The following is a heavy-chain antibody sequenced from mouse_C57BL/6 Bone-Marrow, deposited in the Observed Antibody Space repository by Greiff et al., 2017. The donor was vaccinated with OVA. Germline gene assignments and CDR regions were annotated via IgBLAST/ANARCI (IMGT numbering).Heavy chain of an antibody. Sequence: EVQLQQSGPVLVKPGASVKMSCKASGYTFTDYYMNWVKQSHGKSLEWIGVINPYNGGTSYNQKFKGKATLTVDKSSSTAYMVLNSLTSEDSAVYSFATLWLRRWYFDVWGTGTTVTVSS. CDR3: ATLWLRRWYFDV. J-gene: IGHJ1*03. V-gene: IGHV1-19*01. CDR2: INPYNGGT. D-gene: IGHD2-2*01. CDR1: GYTFTDYY.